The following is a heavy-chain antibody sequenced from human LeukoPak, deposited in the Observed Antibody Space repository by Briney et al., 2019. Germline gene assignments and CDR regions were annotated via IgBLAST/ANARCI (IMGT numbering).Heavy chain of an antibody. Sequence: SQTLSLTCTVSGGSISSGDYYWSWIRQPPGKGLEWIGYIYYSGSTYYNPSLKSRVTISVDTSKNQFSLKLSSVTAADTAVYYCARFDSSSTSCAGGWFDPWGQGTQVTVSS. CDR1: GGSISSGDYY. D-gene: IGHD2-2*01. CDR3: ARFDSSSTSCAGGWFDP. J-gene: IGHJ5*02. V-gene: IGHV4-30-4*08. CDR2: IYYSGST.